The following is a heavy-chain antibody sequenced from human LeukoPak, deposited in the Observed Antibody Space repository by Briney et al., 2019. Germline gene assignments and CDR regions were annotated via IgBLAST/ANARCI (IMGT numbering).Heavy chain of an antibody. CDR3: ARATYYYDSSGYYYYYYYYMDV. CDR2: INHSGST. CDR1: GGSFSGYY. Sequence: SETLSLTCAVYGGSFSGYYWSWIRQPPGKGLEWIGEINHSGSTNYNPSLKSRVAISVDTSKNQFSLKLSSVTAADTAVYYCARATYYYDSSGYYYYYYYYMDVWGKGTTVTVSS. D-gene: IGHD3-22*01. V-gene: IGHV4-34*01. J-gene: IGHJ6*03.